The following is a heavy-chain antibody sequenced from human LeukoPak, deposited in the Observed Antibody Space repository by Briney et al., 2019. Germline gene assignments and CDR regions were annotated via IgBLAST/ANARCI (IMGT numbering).Heavy chain of an antibody. CDR2: INPNSGAT. CDR3: ARAEALSDNSGYYEDW. Sequence: ASVKVSCKASGYTFTSYDINWARQAPGQGLEWMGWINPNSGATDYAQKFQGRVTMTRDTSISTAYMELSRLRSDDTAVYYCARAEALSDNSGYYEDWWGQGTLVTVSS. J-gene: IGHJ4*02. CDR1: GYTFTSYD. D-gene: IGHD3-22*01. V-gene: IGHV1-2*02.